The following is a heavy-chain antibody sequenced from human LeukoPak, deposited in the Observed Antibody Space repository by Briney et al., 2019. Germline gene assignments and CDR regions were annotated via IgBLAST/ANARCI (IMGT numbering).Heavy chain of an antibody. CDR3: ARSELLWFGRVNSGFDY. Sequence: SETLSLTCTVSGGSISSSSYYWGWIRQPPGKGLEWIGSIYYSGSTYYNPSLKSRVTISVDTSKNQFSLNLNSVTAADTAVYYCARSELLWFGRVNSGFDYWGQGTLVTVSS. CDR1: GGSISSSSYY. CDR2: IYYSGST. J-gene: IGHJ4*02. V-gene: IGHV4-39*07. D-gene: IGHD3-10*01.